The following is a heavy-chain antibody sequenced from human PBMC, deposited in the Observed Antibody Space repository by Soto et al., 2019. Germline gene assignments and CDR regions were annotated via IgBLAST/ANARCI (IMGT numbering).Heavy chain of an antibody. CDR2: ISAWGNT. CDR1: GYTFTNYG. D-gene: IGHD3-10*01. V-gene: IGHV1-18*01. J-gene: IGHJ4*02. CDR3: ARYLDGSGSYYTDY. Sequence: QVQLVQSGAEVKKPGASVKVSCKASGYTFTNYGISWVRQAPGQGLEWMGWISAWGNTNYAQKLQGRGTMTTDTSASTAFMELRSLRSDDTAMYFCARYLDGSGSYYTDYWGQGTLVTVSS.